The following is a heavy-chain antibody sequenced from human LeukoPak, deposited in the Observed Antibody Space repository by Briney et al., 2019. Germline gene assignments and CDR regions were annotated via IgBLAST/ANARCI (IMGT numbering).Heavy chain of an antibody. CDR2: ISSSNTY. D-gene: IGHD2-15*01. CDR1: GYTFSPHS. V-gene: IGHV3-21*01. J-gene: IGHJ4*02. CDR3: AREVAASYYFDY. Sequence: AGGSLRLSCAASGYTFSPHSMNWVRQAPGKGLEWVSSISSSNTYYADSVKGRFTISRDNAKKSVYLQMNSLRDEDTAVYYCAREVAASYYFDYWGQGTLVTVSS.